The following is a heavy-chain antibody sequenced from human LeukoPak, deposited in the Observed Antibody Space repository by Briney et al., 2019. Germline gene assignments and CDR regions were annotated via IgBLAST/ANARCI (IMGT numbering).Heavy chain of an antibody. CDR2: INHSGST. J-gene: IGHJ4*02. V-gene: IGHV4-34*01. CDR3: ARYPYYYGSGSCDY. CDR1: GGSFSGYY. Sequence: SETLSLTCAVYGGSFSGYYWSWIRQPPGKGLEWIGEINHSGSTNYNPSLKSRVTISVDTSKNQFSLKLSSVTAADTAVYYCARYPYYYGSGSCDYWGQGTLVTVSS. D-gene: IGHD3-10*01.